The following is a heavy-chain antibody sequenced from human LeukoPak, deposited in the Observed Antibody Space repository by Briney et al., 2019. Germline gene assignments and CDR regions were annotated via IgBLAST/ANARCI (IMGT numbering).Heavy chain of an antibody. CDR3: VKGSGTNDYGMDT. V-gene: IGHV3-30*18. J-gene: IGHJ6*02. Sequence: GGSLRLSCAASGFTFNRCGMHWVRHAPGKGLEWVAVIVYDGSHQYYTDSVEGRFTISRDNSKNTVFLQMDSPRAEETGVYYCVKGSGTNDYGMDTWGQGTTVTVPS. CDR2: IVYDGSHQ. D-gene: IGHD3-10*01. CDR1: GFTFNRCG.